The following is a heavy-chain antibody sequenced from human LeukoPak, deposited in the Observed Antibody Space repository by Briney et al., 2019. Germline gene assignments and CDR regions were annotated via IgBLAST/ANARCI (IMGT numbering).Heavy chain of an antibody. J-gene: IGHJ4*02. CDR2: ISYDGSNK. V-gene: IGHV3-30*18. Sequence: GRSLRLSCAASGFNFSSYGMHWVRQAPGKGLAWVAVISYDGSNKYYAESVKGRFTISRDNSKNTLYLQMNSLRAEDTAVYYCAKEGYCSSTSCLADYWGQGTLVTVSS. CDR1: GFNFSSYG. CDR3: AKEGYCSSTSCLADY. D-gene: IGHD2-2*01.